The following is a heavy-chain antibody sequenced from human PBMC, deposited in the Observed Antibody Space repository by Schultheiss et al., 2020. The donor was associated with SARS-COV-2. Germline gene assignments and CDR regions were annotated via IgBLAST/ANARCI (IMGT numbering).Heavy chain of an antibody. J-gene: IGHJ6*02. CDR2: INAGNGNT. CDR1: GYTFTSYA. CDR3: ARRVYSSGWKRGGAYYYGMDV. D-gene: IGHD6-19*01. Sequence: ASVKVSCKASGYTFTSYAMHWVRQAPGQRLEWMGWINAGNGNTKYSQKFQGRVTITRDTSASTAYMELSSLRSEDTAVYYCARRVYSSGWKRGGAYYYGMDVWGQGTTVTVSS. V-gene: IGHV1-3*01.